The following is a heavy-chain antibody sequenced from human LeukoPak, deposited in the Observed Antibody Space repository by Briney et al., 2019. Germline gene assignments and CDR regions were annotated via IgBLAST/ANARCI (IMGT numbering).Heavy chain of an antibody. CDR2: IYSGGST. CDR1: GFTVSSNY. V-gene: IGHV3-66*01. CDR3: ARDVLGDYSLDAFDI. D-gene: IGHD4-17*01. J-gene: IGHJ3*02. Sequence: PGGSLRLSCAASGFTVSSNYMSWVRQAPGKGLEWVSVIYSGGSTYYADSVKGRFTISRDNSKNTLYLQMNSLRAEDTAVYYCARDVLGDYSLDAFDIWGQGTMVTVSS.